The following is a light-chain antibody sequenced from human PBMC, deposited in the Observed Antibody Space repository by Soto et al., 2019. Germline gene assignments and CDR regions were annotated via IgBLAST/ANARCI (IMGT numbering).Light chain of an antibody. CDR1: QSVSSSY. CDR3: QQYGSSPAT. Sequence: EIVLTQSPVTLSLSPGERATLSCRASQSVSSSYLAWYQQKPGQAPRLLTYGASSRAIGIPDRFSGSGSGTDFTLTISRLEPEDFAVYYCQQYGSSPATFGQGTKVDIK. V-gene: IGKV3-20*01. J-gene: IGKJ1*01. CDR2: GAS.